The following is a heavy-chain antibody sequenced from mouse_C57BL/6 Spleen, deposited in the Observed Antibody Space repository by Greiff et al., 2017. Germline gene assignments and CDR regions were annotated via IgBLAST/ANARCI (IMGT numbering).Heavy chain of an antibody. CDR1: GYTFTSYW. CDR3: ARVDPGYAMDY. Sequence: VQLQQPGAELVMPGASVKLSCKASGYTFTSYWMHWVKQRPGQGLEWIGEIDPSDSYTNYNQKFKGKSTLTVDKSSSTAYMQLSSLTSEDSAVYYCARVDPGYAMDYWGQGTSVTVSS. CDR2: IDPSDSYT. J-gene: IGHJ4*01. V-gene: IGHV1-69*01.